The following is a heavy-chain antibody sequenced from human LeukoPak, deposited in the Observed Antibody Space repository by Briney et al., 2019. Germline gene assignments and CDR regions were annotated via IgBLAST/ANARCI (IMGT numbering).Heavy chain of an antibody. Sequence: SETLSLTCAVANESVSRGSYSWSWIRQSPGKGLEWIGYIYYTGSTNYNPSLKSRVTISVDTSKNQFSLKLSSVTAADTAVYYCARARDMTTVTNGVVFRPYYYGMDVWGQGTTVTVSS. D-gene: IGHD4-17*01. V-gene: IGHV4-61*01. J-gene: IGHJ6*02. CDR1: NESVSRGSYS. CDR2: IYYTGST. CDR3: ARARDMTTVTNGVVFRPYYYGMDV.